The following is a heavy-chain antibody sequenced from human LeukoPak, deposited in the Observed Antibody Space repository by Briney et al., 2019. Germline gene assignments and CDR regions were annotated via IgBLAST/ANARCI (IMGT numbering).Heavy chain of an antibody. V-gene: IGHV3-33*01. CDR2: IWYDGSNK. D-gene: IGHD4-17*01. Sequence: GGSLRLSCAASGFTFSSYGMHWVRQAPGKGLEWVAVIWYDGSNKYYADSVKGRFTISRDNSKNTLYLQVNSLRAEDTAVYYCARDHPEYGDAAFDYWGQGTLVTVSS. CDR3: ARDHPEYGDAAFDY. CDR1: GFTFSSYG. J-gene: IGHJ4*02.